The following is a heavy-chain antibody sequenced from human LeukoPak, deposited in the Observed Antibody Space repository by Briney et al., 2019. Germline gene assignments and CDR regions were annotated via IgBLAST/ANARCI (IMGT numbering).Heavy chain of an antibody. D-gene: IGHD1-26*01. J-gene: IGHJ3*02. CDR3: AGSPSYYYAAGAFDI. CDR2: IYYSGST. CDR1: GGSISSYY. Sequence: SETLSLTCTVSGGSISSYYWSWIRQPPGKGLEWIGYIYYSGSTKYNPSLKSRVTISVDTSKNQFSLKLSSVTAADTAVYYCAGSPSYYYAAGAFDIWGQGTMVTVSS. V-gene: IGHV4-59*01.